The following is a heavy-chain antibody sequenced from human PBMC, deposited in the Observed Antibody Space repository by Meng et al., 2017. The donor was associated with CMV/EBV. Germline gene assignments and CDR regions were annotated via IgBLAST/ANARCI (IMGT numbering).Heavy chain of an antibody. Sequence: GGSLRLSCAASGFTFSDYYMSWIRQAPGKGLEWVSYISSSGSTIYYADSVKGRFTISRDDAKNSLYLQMNSLRAEDTAVYYGARDIGLSQQWQSNDWFDPWGQGTLVTVSS. CDR1: GFTFSDYY. V-gene: IGHV3-11*04. CDR2: ISSSGSTI. J-gene: IGHJ5*02. CDR3: ARDIGLSQQWQSNDWFDP. D-gene: IGHD6-19*01.